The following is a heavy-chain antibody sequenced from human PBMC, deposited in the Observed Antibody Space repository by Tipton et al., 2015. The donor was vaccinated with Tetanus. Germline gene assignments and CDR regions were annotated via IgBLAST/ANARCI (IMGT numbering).Heavy chain of an antibody. CDR3: ARGLTSPSMGVWFDP. CDR1: GFSFSSYG. D-gene: IGHD2-2*01. CDR2: INHSGST. Sequence: QLVQSGGGVVQSGRSLRLSCAASGFSFSSYGMHWVRQAPGKGLEWIGDINHSGSTNYSPSLKSRVTISVDTSKNQFSLNLNSVTAADTAIYYCARGLTSPSMGVWFDPWGQGTLVTVSS. J-gene: IGHJ5*02. V-gene: IGHV4-34*01.